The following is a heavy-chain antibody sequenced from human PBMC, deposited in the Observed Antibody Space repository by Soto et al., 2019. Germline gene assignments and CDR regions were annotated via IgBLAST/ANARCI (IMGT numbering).Heavy chain of an antibody. CDR2: IIPIFGAA. V-gene: IGHV1-69*13. CDR3: ARGVYYYDSSGFYFGY. D-gene: IGHD3-22*01. Sequence: ASVKVSCKASGGTFSSYATSWVRQAPGQGLEWMGGIIPIFGAANYAQKFQGRVTITADESTSTAYMELSSLRSEDTAVYYCARGVYYYDSSGFYFGYWGHGTLVTVSS. J-gene: IGHJ4*01. CDR1: GGTFSSYA.